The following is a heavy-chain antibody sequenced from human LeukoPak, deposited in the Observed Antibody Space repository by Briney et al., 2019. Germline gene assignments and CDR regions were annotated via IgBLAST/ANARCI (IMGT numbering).Heavy chain of an antibody. CDR1: GFTFSSYA. CDR3: ARVDVLRYFDWSRPAYYYGMDV. CDR2: IKQDGSEK. D-gene: IGHD3-9*01. J-gene: IGHJ6*02. Sequence: GGSLRLSCAASGFTFSSYAMSWVRQAPGKGLEWVANIKQDGSEKYYVDSVKGRFTISRDNAKNSLYLQMNSLRAEDTAVYYCARVDVLRYFDWSRPAYYYGMDVWGQGTTVTVSS. V-gene: IGHV3-7*01.